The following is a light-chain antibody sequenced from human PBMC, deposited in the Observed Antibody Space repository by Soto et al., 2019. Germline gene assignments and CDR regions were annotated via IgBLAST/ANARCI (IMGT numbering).Light chain of an antibody. CDR2: DVS. J-gene: IGLJ1*01. CDR1: SSDVGGYNY. CDR3: SSYTSSLYV. Sequence: QSVLTQPASVSASPGQSITISFTGTSSDVGGYNYVSWYQQHPGKAPKLMIYDVSNRPSGVSNRFSGSKSGDTASLTISGLRAEDEADYYCSSYTSSLYVFGTGTKVTVL. V-gene: IGLV2-14*01.